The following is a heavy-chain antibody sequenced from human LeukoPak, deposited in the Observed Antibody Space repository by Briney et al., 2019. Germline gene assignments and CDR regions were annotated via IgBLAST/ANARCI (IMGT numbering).Heavy chain of an antibody. J-gene: IGHJ3*02. D-gene: IGHD3-22*01. V-gene: IGHV3-48*03. CDR2: ISSSGSTI. CDR1: GFTFSNYE. Sequence: PGGSLRLSCAASGFTFSNYEMNWVRQAPGKGLEWVSYISSSGSTIYYADSVKGRFTISRDNAKNSLYLQMYRLRAEDTALYYCASTYDRSGYPDAFDIWGQGTMVTVSS. CDR3: ASTYDRSGYPDAFDI.